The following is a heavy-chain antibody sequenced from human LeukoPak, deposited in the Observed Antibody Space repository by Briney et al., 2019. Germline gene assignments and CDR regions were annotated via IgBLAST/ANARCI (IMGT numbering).Heavy chain of an antibody. CDR2: INHSGST. CDR1: GGSFSGYY. CDR3: ARAGSGWYVLPFDY. Sequence: SETLSLTCAVYGGSFSGYYWSWIRQAPGKGLEWTGEINHSGSTNYNPSLKSRVTISVDTSKNQFSLKLSSVTAADTAVYYCARAGSGWYVLPFDYWGQGTLVTVSS. V-gene: IGHV4-34*01. D-gene: IGHD6-19*01. J-gene: IGHJ4*02.